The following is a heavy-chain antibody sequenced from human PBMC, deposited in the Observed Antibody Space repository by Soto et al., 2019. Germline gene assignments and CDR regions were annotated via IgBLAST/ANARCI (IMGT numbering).Heavy chain of an antibody. V-gene: IGHV3-30*18. J-gene: IGHJ6*04. CDR3: AKEERWLQGGSHYSYTVMAV. D-gene: IGHD5-12*01. Sequence: GGSLRLSCAASGFTFSSYGMHWVRQAPGKGLEWVAVISYDGSNKYYADSVKGRFTISRDNSKNTLYLQMNSLRAEDTAVYYSAKEERWLQGGSHYSYTVMAVWGKGTTVTVSS. CDR1: GFTFSSYG. CDR2: ISYDGSNK.